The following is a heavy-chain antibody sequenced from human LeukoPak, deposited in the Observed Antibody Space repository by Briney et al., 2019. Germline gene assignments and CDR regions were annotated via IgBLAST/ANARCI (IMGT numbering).Heavy chain of an antibody. CDR1: GFTFSTYA. CDR2: ISWDGGST. D-gene: IGHD2-15*01. Sequence: GGSLRLSCAASGFTFSTYAMSWVRQAPGKGLEWVSLISWDGGSTYYADSVKGRFTISRDNSKNSLYLQMNSLRAEDTALYYCAKGYCSGGSCYSGNYMDVWGKGTTVTASS. J-gene: IGHJ6*03. V-gene: IGHV3-43D*03. CDR3: AKGYCSGGSCYSGNYMDV.